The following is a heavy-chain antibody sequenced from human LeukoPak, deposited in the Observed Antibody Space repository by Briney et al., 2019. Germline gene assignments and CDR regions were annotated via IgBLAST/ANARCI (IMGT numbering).Heavy chain of an antibody. CDR2: ISAYNGNT. CDR1: GYTFTSYG. J-gene: IGHJ4*02. Sequence: GASVKVSCKASGYTFTSYGISWVRQAPGQGLEWMGWISAYNGNTNYAQKLQGRVTMTTDTSTSTAYMELRSLRSDDTAVYYCARDLRIAAAGIDSLPEGYWGQGTLVTVSS. V-gene: IGHV1-18*01. CDR3: ARDLRIAAAGIDSLPEGY. D-gene: IGHD6-13*01.